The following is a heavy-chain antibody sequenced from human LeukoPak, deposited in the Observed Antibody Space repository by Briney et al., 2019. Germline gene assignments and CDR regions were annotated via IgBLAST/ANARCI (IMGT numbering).Heavy chain of an antibody. CDR2: IWYDGSNK. D-gene: IGHD3-10*01. V-gene: IGHV3-33*01. CDR3: ARETYYYGSGGYFRY. CDR1: GFTFSSYG. J-gene: IGHJ4*02. Sequence: PGRSLRLPCAASGFTFSSYGMHWVRQAPGKGLEWVAVIWYDGSNKYYADSVKGRFTISRDNSKNTLYLQMNSLRAEDTAVYYCARETYYYGSGGYFRYWGQGTLVTVSS.